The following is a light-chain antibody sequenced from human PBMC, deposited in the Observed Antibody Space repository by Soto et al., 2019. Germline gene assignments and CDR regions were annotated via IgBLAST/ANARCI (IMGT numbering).Light chain of an antibody. J-gene: IGKJ2*01. Sequence: EIVLTQSPATLSLSPGERATLSGRASQSVSSYLAWSQQKPGQAPRLLIYDASNRATGIPARFSGSGSGTDFTLTISSLEPEDFAVYYCQQRSNWPPYTFGQGTKLEIK. CDR2: DAS. CDR3: QQRSNWPPYT. CDR1: QSVSSY. V-gene: IGKV3-11*01.